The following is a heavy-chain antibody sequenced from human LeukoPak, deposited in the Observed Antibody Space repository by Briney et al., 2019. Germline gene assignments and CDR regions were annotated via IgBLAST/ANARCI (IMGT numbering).Heavy chain of an antibody. V-gene: IGHV4-34*01. J-gene: IGHJ4*02. CDR1: GGSFSGYY. D-gene: IGHD6-19*01. CDR2: INHSGST. CDR3: ARDNPVAVAGTFIDY. Sequence: SETLSLTCAVYGGSFSGYYWTWIRRPPGKGLEWIGEINHSGSTNYNPSLKSRVTMSVDTSKNQFSLKLSSVTAADTAVYYCARDNPVAVAGTFIDYWGQGTLVTVSS.